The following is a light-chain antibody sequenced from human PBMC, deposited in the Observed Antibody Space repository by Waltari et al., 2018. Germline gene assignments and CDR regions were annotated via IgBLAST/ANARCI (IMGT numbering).Light chain of an antibody. CDR1: TGTSTSGHY. CDR2: DSY. Sequence: QAVVTQEPSLPVSPGATVPPTCATSTGTSTSGHYPYWLQQKPGQAPRTLIYDSYIKYSSTPARFSGSLLGGKAALTLSGAQAEDEADYYCWLAYTNGVVFGGGTKLAVL. V-gene: IGLV7-46*01. CDR3: WLAYTNGVV. J-gene: IGLJ2*01.